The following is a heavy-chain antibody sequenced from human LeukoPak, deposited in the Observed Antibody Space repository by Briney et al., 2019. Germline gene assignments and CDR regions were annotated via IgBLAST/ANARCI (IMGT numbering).Heavy chain of an antibody. Sequence: GGSLRLSCAVSGFSIGNHGMHWVRQAPDKGLEWVAMISHDGGAEYYGDSVKGRLTISRDNSGNTLYLQMNGLRVEDTAVYYCARDWGSSGWYNWFDPWGQGTLVTVSS. V-gene: IGHV3-30*03. D-gene: IGHD3-16*01. J-gene: IGHJ5*02. CDR1: GFSIGNHG. CDR2: ISHDGGAE. CDR3: ARDWGSSGWYNWFDP.